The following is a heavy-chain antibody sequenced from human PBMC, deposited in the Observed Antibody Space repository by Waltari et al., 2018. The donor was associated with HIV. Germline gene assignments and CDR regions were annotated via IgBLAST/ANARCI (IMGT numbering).Heavy chain of an antibody. V-gene: IGHV4-34*01. CDR3: ARGRVVDSYGMDV. Sequence: QVQLQQWGAGLLKPSATLSLTCAVYGGSFSGYYWSWIRQPPGKGLEWIGEINHSGSTNYNPSLKSRVTISVDTSKNQFSLKLSSVTAADTAVYYCARGRVVDSYGMDVWGQGTTVTVSS. CDR2: INHSGST. D-gene: IGHD2-15*01. J-gene: IGHJ6*02. CDR1: GGSFSGYY.